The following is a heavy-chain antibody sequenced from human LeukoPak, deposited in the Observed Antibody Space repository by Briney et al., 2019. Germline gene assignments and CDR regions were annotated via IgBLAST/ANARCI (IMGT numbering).Heavy chain of an antibody. Sequence: ASVKVSCRASGGTFSSYTISWVRQAPGQGLEWMGRIIPILGIANYAQKFQGRVTITADKSTSTAYMEPSSLRSEDTAVYYCATRYCSSTSCPNWFDPWGQGTLVTVSS. CDR1: GGTFSSYT. CDR2: IIPILGIA. V-gene: IGHV1-69*02. D-gene: IGHD2-2*01. J-gene: IGHJ5*02. CDR3: ATRYCSSTSCPNWFDP.